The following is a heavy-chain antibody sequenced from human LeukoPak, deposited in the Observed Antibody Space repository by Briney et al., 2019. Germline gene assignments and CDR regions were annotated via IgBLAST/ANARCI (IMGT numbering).Heavy chain of an antibody. Sequence: GGSLRPSCAASGFTFSSYGMSWVRQAPGKGLEWVSAISGSGGSTYYADSVKGRFTISRDNSKNTLYLQMNSLRAEDTAVYYCAKSGSSGWYYFDYWGQGTLVTVSS. CDR3: AKSGSSGWYYFDY. CDR2: ISGSGGST. J-gene: IGHJ4*02. V-gene: IGHV3-23*01. D-gene: IGHD6-19*01. CDR1: GFTFSSYG.